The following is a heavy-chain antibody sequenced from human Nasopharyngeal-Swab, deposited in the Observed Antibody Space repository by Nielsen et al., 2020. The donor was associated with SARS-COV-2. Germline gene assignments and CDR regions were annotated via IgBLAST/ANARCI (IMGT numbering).Heavy chain of an antibody. CDR3: ARAIAVAGPFDY. Sequence: GGSLRLSCAASGITFSKYWMSWVRQAPGRGLEWVAVISYDGSNKYYADSVKGRFTISRDNSKNTLYLQMNSLRAEDTAVYYCARAIAVAGPFDYWGQGTLVTVSS. J-gene: IGHJ4*02. V-gene: IGHV3-30*03. CDR2: ISYDGSNK. D-gene: IGHD6-19*01. CDR1: GITFSKYW.